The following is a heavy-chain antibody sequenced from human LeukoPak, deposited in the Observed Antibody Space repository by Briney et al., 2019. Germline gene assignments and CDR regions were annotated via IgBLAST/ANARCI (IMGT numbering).Heavy chain of an antibody. D-gene: IGHD2-21*01. CDR2: INPNIGGT. CDR1: GYTFTGYY. V-gene: IGHV1-2*02. CDR3: ASGRTYCGGDCLPSDAFDI. J-gene: IGHJ3*02. Sequence: ASVKVSCKASGYTFTGYYMHWVRQAPGQGLEWMGWINPNIGGTNYAQKFQGSVTMTRDPSISTAYMELSRLRSDDTAVYYCASGRTYCGGDCLPSDAFDIWGQGTMVTVSS.